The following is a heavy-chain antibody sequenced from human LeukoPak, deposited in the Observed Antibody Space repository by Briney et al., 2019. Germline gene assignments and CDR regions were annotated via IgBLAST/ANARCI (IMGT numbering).Heavy chain of an antibody. V-gene: IGHV4-59*02. J-gene: IGHJ4*02. Sequence: PSETLSLTCTVSGGSVSSYYWNRIRQSPGKGLEWIGYIYYSGSTNSNPSLKSRVTISVDTSKNQFSLKLNSVTAADTAVYYCARDYRFGGGCFDYWGQGTLVTVSS. CDR3: ARDYRFGGGCFDY. CDR2: IYYSGST. D-gene: IGHD3-10*01. CDR1: GGSVSSYY.